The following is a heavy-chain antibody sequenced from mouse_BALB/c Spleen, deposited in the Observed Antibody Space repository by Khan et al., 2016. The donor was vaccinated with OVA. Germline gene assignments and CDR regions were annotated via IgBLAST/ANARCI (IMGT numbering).Heavy chain of an antibody. Sequence: EVQLQESGPGLVKPSQSLSLSCSVTAYSITSGYIWNWIRQFPGNKVEWMGYIRYDGNSNYNPSLKNRITITRDTSRNQVFLKLIAVTPEDTATYFCARGGSSGPAWFAYWGQGTLVTVSA. J-gene: IGHJ3*01. CDR2: IRYDGNS. CDR1: AYSITSGYI. CDR3: ARGGSSGPAWFAY. V-gene: IGHV3-6*02. D-gene: IGHD3-1*01.